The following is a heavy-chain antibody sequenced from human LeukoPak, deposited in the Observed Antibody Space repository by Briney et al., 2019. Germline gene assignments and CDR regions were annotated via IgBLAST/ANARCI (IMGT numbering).Heavy chain of an antibody. J-gene: IGHJ3*02. V-gene: IGHV3-7*01. CDR3: ARDRTPYNWNDNAFDI. D-gene: IGHD1-20*01. Sequence: GGSLRLSCAASGFTFSSYWMSWVRQAPGKGLEWVANIKQDGSEKYYVDSVKGRFTISRDNAKNSLYLQMNSLRAEDTAVYYCARDRTPYNWNDNAFDIWGQGTMVTVSS. CDR1: GFTFSSYW. CDR2: IKQDGSEK.